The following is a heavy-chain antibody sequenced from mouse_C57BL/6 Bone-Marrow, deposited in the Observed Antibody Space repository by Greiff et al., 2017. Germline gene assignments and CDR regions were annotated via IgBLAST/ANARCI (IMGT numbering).Heavy chain of an antibody. V-gene: IGHV5-17*01. CDR3: ARSYYYGSSAY. D-gene: IGHD1-1*01. Sequence: EVKVEESGGGLVKPGGSLKLSCAASGFTFSDYGMHWVRQAPEKGLEWVAYISSGSSTIYYADTVKGRCTISRDNAKNTLFRQMTRLRSEDTAMYYCARSYYYGSSAYWGQGTLVTVSA. CDR2: ISSGSSTI. CDR1: GFTFSDYG. J-gene: IGHJ3*01.